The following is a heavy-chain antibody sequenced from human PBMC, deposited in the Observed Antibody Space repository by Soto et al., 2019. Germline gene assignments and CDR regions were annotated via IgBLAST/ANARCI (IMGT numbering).Heavy chain of an antibody. J-gene: IGHJ4*02. Sequence: QVQLVESGGGVVQPGRSLRLSCAASGFTFSSYGMHWVRQAPGKGLEWVAVIWYDGSNKYYADSVKGRFTISRDNSKNTLYLQMNSLRAEDTAVYYCARDLFRGSSWYFDYWGQGTLVTVSS. D-gene: IGHD6-13*01. CDR1: GFTFSSYG. V-gene: IGHV3-33*01. CDR3: ARDLFRGSSWYFDY. CDR2: IWYDGSNK.